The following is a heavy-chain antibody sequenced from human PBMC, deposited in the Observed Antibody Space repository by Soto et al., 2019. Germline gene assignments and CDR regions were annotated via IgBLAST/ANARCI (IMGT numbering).Heavy chain of an antibody. V-gene: IGHV3-33*01. Sequence: PGGSLRLSCAASGFTFSSYGMHWVRQAPGKGLEWVAVIWYDGSNKYYADSVKGRFTISRDNSKNTLYLQMNSLRAEDTAVYYCAREYSSSSNYYYYGMDVWGQGTTVTVSS. J-gene: IGHJ6*02. D-gene: IGHD6-6*01. CDR1: GFTFSSYG. CDR2: IWYDGSNK. CDR3: AREYSSSSNYYYYGMDV.